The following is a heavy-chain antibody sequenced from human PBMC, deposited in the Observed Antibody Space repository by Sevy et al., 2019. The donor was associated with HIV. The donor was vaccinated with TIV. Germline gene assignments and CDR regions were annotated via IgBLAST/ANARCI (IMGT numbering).Heavy chain of an antibody. CDR2: MSSSSSNI. Sequence: GGSLRLSCAVSGFTFTTYSMNWVRQAPGKGLEWISYMSSSSSNIYYADSVKGRLTISRDNAKNSLHLQMNSLRDEDTAAYSCARGSGGSWYRGDYYYFYMDVWGKGTTVTVSS. J-gene: IGHJ6*03. CDR3: ARGSGGSWYRGDYYYFYMDV. D-gene: IGHD6-13*01. CDR1: GFTFTTYS. V-gene: IGHV3-48*02.